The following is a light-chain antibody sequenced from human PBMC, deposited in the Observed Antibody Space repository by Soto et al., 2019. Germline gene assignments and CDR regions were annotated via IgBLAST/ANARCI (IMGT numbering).Light chain of an antibody. CDR1: QRVSSGY. CDR2: GPS. J-gene: IGKJ1*01. V-gene: IGKV3-20*01. CDR3: QHYNSWART. Sequence: ELVLMQSPGTMALSPGERAIVCCRVSQRVSSGYLAGYQQRPGQAPRLLIYGPSIRAAGIPDRFSGSGSGTDFTFSMSCLQSEGFAVYFCQHYNSWARTFGQGTKVDIK.